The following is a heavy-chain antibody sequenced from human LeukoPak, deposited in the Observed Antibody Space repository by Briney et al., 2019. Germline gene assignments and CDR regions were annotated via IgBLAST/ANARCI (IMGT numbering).Heavy chain of an antibody. CDR1: GYTFTDYY. J-gene: IGHJ4*02. D-gene: IGHD5-12*01. Sequence: GASVKVSCKASGYTFTDYYMHWVRQAPGQGFEWMGWINPNSGGTNYAQKFQGRVTMTRDTSISTAYMELSRLRSDDTAVYYCARDLDIVATILDYWGQGTLVTVSS. CDR3: ARDLDIVATILDY. V-gene: IGHV1-2*02. CDR2: INPNSGGT.